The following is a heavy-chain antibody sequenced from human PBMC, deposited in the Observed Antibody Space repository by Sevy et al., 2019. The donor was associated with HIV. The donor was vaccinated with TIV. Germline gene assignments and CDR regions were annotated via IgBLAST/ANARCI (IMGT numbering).Heavy chain of an antibody. CDR2: ISGFNNYI. D-gene: IGHD6-19*01. V-gene: IGHV3-21*01. CDR1: GFTFSSYT. J-gene: IGHJ4*02. CDR3: ARGASSGWDYFDY. Sequence: GGSLRLSCTASGFTFSSYTINWVRQAPGKGLEWVSYISGFNNYIYYADSLRGRFTISRDNAKNSLYLQMNNLRAEDTAVYYCARGASSGWDYFDYWGQGTLVTVSS.